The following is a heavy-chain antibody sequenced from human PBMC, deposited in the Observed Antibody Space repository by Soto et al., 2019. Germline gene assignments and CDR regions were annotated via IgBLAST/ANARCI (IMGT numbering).Heavy chain of an antibody. J-gene: IGHJ4*02. CDR3: GKVDTVMVGHFDY. Sequence: EVQLLESGGGLVQPGGSLRLSCAASGFTFTTYAMSWVRQPPGKGLEWVAAISGSGRTTYYADSVKGRFTISRDNSKKSLSLQVNSLRAEDTAVYYCGKVDTVMVGHFDYWGQGTLVTVSS. V-gene: IGHV3-23*01. D-gene: IGHD5-18*01. CDR1: GFTFTTYA. CDR2: ISGSGRTT.